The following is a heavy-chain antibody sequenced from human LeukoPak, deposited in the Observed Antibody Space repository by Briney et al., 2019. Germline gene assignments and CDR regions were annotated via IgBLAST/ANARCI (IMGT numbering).Heavy chain of an antibody. CDR1: GYTFTGYY. CDR3: ARGRKGRGFWSGYPPHFDY. CDR2: INPNSGGT. V-gene: IGHV1-2*02. D-gene: IGHD3-3*01. J-gene: IGHJ4*02. Sequence: GASVKVSCKASGYTFTGYYMHWVRQAPGQGLEWMGWINPNSGGTNYAQKFQGRVTMTRDTSISTAYMELSRLRSDDTAVYYCARGRKGRGFWSGYPPHFDYWGQGTLVTVSS.